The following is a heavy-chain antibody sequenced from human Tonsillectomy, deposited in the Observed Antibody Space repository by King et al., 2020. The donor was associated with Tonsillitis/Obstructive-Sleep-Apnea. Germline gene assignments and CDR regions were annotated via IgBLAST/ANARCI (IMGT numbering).Heavy chain of an antibody. CDR2: INHSGST. CDR3: ARMHPTGEFDY. Sequence: VQLQQWGAGLLKPSETLSLTCAVYGGFFSGYYCSLIRQPPGKGLEWIGEINHSGSTNYNPSLKSRVTISVDTSKNQFSLKLTSVTAADTAVYYCARMHPTGEFDYWGQGTLVTVSS. J-gene: IGHJ4*02. D-gene: IGHD7-27*01. V-gene: IGHV4-34*01. CDR1: GGFFSGYY.